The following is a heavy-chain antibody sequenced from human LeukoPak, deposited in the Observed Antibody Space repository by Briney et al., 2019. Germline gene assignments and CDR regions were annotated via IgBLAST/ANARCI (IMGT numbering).Heavy chain of an antibody. V-gene: IGHV4-61*02. CDR3: ARSLVYGDFSDY. CDR1: GGSISSGSYY. J-gene: IGHJ4*02. CDR2: IYTSGST. Sequence: PSETLSLTCTVSGGSISSGSYYWSWIRQPAGKGLEWIGRIYTSGSTNYNPSLKSRVTMSVDTSKNQFSLKLSSVTAADTAVYYCARSLVYGDFSDYWGQGTLVTVSS. D-gene: IGHD4-17*01.